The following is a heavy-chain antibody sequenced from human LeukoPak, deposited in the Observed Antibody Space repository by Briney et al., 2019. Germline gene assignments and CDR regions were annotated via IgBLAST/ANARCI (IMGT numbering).Heavy chain of an antibody. V-gene: IGHV4-34*01. CDR1: GGSFSDYY. CDR2: INHSGST. CDR3: ARERRWELPWIDY. Sequence: SETLSLTCAVYGGSFSDYYWNWIRQPPGKGLEWIGEINHSGSTNYNPSLKSRVTISVDTSKNQFSLKLSSVTAADTAVYYCARERRWELPWIDYWGQGTLVTVSS. J-gene: IGHJ4*02. D-gene: IGHD1-26*01.